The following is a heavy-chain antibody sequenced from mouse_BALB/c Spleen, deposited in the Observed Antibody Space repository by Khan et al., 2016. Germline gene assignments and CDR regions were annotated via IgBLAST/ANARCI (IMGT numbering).Heavy chain of an antibody. CDR3: NVRFAY. Sequence: EVQLQESGAELVRSGASVKLSCTASGFNIKDYYMHWVKQRPEQGLEWIGWIDPETGDTEYDPKFQGKATMNADTSSNTAYLQLSSLTSEDTAVYYCNVRFAYWGQGTLVTVSA. CDR2: IDPETGDT. CDR1: GFNIKDYY. V-gene: IGHV14-4*02. J-gene: IGHJ3*01.